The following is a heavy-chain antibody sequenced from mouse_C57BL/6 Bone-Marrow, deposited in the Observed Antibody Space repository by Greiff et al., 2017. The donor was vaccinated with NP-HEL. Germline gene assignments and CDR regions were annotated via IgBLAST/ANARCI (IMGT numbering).Heavy chain of an antibody. CDR1: GYTFTSYG. Sequence: QVQLQQSGAELARPGASVKLSCKASGYTFTSYGISWVKQRTGQGLEWIGGIDPRSGSTYYNEKFKGKATLTADKSSSTAYMELRSLTSADSAVYFFARHGSSYYYAMDYWGQGTSVTVSS. V-gene: IGHV1-81*01. CDR3: ARHGSSYYYAMDY. D-gene: IGHD1-1*01. J-gene: IGHJ4*01. CDR2: IDPRSGST.